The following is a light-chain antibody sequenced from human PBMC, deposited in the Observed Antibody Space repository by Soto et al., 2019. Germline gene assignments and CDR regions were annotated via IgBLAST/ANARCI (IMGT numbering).Light chain of an antibody. J-gene: IGKJ1*01. CDR2: AAS. V-gene: IGKV1-39*01. Sequence: DIQMTQSPSSLSASVGARVTITCRASQSLSGYLNWYQQKPGKAPDLLIYAASTLQSGVPSRFSASGFGTEFALTITSRQPEDLATYYCQQSFRGRSFGQGT. CDR3: QQSFRGRS. CDR1: QSLSGY.